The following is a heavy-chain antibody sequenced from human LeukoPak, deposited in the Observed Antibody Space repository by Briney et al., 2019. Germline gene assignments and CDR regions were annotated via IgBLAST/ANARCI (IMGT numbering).Heavy chain of an antibody. D-gene: IGHD4-23*01. Sequence: GGSLRLSCAVSGFTFSNYAMSWVRQAPGKGLEWVSGISESGGSTYYADSVKGRFTISRDNLKNTLDLQMNSLRAEDTAVYYCGSGGLRWSLNPDYWGQGTLVTVSS. CDR1: GFTFSNYA. CDR2: ISESGGST. CDR3: GSGGLRWSLNPDY. V-gene: IGHV3-23*01. J-gene: IGHJ4*02.